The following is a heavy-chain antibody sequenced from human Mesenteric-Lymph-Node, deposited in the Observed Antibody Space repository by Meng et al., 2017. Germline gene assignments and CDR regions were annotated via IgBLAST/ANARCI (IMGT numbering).Heavy chain of an antibody. J-gene: IGHJ6*02. Sequence: ASVKVSCKASGYTFTSYGISWVRQAPGQGLEWMGWISAYNGNTNYAQKLQGRVTMTTDTSTSTAYMELRSLRSDDTAVYYCARGLCSGGSCYRPYYYDSSGYDWSTYGMDVWGQGTTVTVSS. CDR1: GYTFTSYG. CDR3: ARGLCSGGSCYRPYYYDSSGYDWSTYGMDV. D-gene: IGHD3-22*01. V-gene: IGHV1-18*01. CDR2: ISAYNGNT.